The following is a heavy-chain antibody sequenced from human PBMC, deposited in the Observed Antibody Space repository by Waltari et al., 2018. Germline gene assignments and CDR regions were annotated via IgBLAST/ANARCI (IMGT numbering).Heavy chain of an antibody. CDR2: IAYNGRT. D-gene: IGHD3-3*01. CDR3: GRSYDFWSGYPLDY. V-gene: IGHV4-59*11. Sequence: VQLKESCPGLVSASASLSPTCAGSWDSYKNHHWNWIRQPQGKELEWIGYIAYNGRTNYNPSLKSRVTISVDTSKTQFSLKLTSVTAADTAVYYCGRSYDFWSGYPLDYWGPGSLVTVSS. CDR1: WDSYKNHH. J-gene: IGHJ4*02.